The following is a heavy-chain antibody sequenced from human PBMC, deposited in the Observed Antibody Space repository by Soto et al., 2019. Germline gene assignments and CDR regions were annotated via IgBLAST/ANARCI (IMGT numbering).Heavy chain of an antibody. CDR2: SYYSGST. CDR3: ARHAGAARGVRGYYHGMGL. Sequence: SETLSLSCTVSGGTISSSSYYLGWSRQPPGKGLEWIGSSYYSGSTYYNPSPKSRVTISVDTSKNQFSLKLSSVTAADTAVYYCARHAGAARGVRGYYHGMGLSGQGTKV. CDR1: GGTISSSSYY. V-gene: IGHV4-39*01. J-gene: IGHJ6*01. D-gene: IGHD6-6*01.